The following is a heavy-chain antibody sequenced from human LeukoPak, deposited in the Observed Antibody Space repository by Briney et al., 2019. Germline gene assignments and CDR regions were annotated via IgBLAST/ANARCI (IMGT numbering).Heavy chain of an antibody. CDR2: INHSGGT. J-gene: IGHJ3*02. V-gene: IGHV4-34*01. CDR1: GGSFSGYY. CDR3: ARDHRQDAFDI. Sequence: SETLSLTCAVYGGSFSGYYWSWIRQPPGKGLQWIGEINHSGGTNSNPSLKSRVTISVDTSKTQFSLKLSSVTAADTAVYYCARDHRQDAFDIWGQGTMVTVSS.